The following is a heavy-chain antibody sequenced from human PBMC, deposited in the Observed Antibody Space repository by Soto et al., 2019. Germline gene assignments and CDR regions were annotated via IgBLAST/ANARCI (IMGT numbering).Heavy chain of an antibody. Sequence: PSETLSLTCTVSGGSISSYYWSWIRQPPGKGLEWIGYIYYSGSTNYNPSLKSRVTISVDTSKNQFSLKLSSVTAADTAVYYCARHYITIFGVVVPYFDYWGQGTLVTVSS. CDR3: ARHYITIFGVVVPYFDY. D-gene: IGHD3-3*01. V-gene: IGHV4-59*08. J-gene: IGHJ4*02. CDR1: GGSISSYY. CDR2: IYYSGST.